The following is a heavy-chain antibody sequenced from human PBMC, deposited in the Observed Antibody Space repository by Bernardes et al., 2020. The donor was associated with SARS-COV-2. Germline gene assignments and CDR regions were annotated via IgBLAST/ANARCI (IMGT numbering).Heavy chain of an antibody. D-gene: IGHD3-3*01. CDR2: FDPEDGET. Sequence: ASVKVSCKVSGYIPTELPMHWVRQAPGKGLEWMGGFDPEDGETLYAQRFQGRVTMTEDTSTDTAYMELNSLRAEDTALYYCLRDVSPSIPISGMVTYYDAFDVWGLGTMVTVSS. V-gene: IGHV1-24*01. J-gene: IGHJ3*01. CDR3: LRDVSPSIPISGMVTYYDAFDV. CDR1: GYIPTELP.